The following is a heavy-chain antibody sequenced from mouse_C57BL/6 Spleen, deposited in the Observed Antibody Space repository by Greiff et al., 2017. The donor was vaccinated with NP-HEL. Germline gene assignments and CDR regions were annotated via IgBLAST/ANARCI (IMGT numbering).Heavy chain of an antibody. Sequence: EVQLQESGGGLVQPGGSMKLSCAASGFTFSDAWMDWVRQSPEKGLEWVAEIRNKANNHATYYAESVKGRFTISRDDSKSSVYLQMNSLRAEDTGIYYCTYYSLTRYFDVWGTGTTVTVSS. CDR3: TYYSLTRYFDV. CDR2: IRNKANNHAT. V-gene: IGHV6-6*01. D-gene: IGHD2-12*01. J-gene: IGHJ1*03. CDR1: GFTFSDAW.